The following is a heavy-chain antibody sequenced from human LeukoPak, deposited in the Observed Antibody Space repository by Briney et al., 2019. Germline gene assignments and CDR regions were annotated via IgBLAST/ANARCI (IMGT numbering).Heavy chain of an antibody. CDR3: ARGNGAEYYYYYGMDV. V-gene: IGHV1-69*13. Sequence: SVKVSCKASGGTFSSYAISWVRQAPGQGREWMGGIIPIFGTANYAQKFQGRVTITADESTSTAYMELSSLRSEDTAVYYCARGNGAEYYYYYGMDVWGLGTTVTVSS. CDR1: GGTFSSYA. J-gene: IGHJ6*02. CDR2: IIPIFGTA.